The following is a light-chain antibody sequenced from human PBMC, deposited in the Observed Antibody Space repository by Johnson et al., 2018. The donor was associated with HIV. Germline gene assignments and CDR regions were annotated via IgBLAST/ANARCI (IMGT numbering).Light chain of an antibody. CDR1: RSSTGRNY. Sequence: QSVLTQPPSVSAAPGQKVTIYCSGSRSSTGRNYASWYQQLPGTAPKLLIYENNKRPSGIPDRFTGSKSGTSATLGITGLQTGDEADYYCGTWDSSLSAGVFGTGTKVTFL. J-gene: IGLJ1*01. CDR2: ENN. CDR3: GTWDSSLSAGV. V-gene: IGLV1-51*02.